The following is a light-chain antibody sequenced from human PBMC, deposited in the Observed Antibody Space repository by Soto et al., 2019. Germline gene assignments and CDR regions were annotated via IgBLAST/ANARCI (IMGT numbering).Light chain of an antibody. CDR3: QTWGTGIQV. V-gene: IGLV4-69*01. Sequence: QPVLTQSPSASASLGASVKLTCTLSSGHSSYAIAWHQQQPEKGARYLMKLNSDGSHSKGDGIPDRFSGSSSGAERYLTISSLQSEDEAYYYCQTWGTGIQVFGGGTKLTVL. CDR1: SGHSSYA. CDR2: LNSDGSH. J-gene: IGLJ2*01.